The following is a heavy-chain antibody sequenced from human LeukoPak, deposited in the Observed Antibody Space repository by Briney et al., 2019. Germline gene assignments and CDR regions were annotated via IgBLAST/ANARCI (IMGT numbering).Heavy chain of an antibody. J-gene: IGHJ4*02. D-gene: IGHD3-22*01. CDR1: GFTFRSHG. CDR3: ARITGNYYEIDY. V-gene: IGHV3-33*01. CDR2: IWYDGSKE. Sequence: GGSLRLSCAASGFTFRSHGMHWVRQAPGKGLEWAAVIWYDGSKEYYADSVKGRFTVSRDNSKNTLYLQMNSLRADDTAVYYCARITGNYYEIDYWGQGTLVTVSP.